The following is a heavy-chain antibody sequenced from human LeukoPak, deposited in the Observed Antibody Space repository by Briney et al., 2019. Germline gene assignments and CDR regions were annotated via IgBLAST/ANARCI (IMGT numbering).Heavy chain of an antibody. D-gene: IGHD3-3*01. J-gene: IGHJ3*02. CDR1: GGTFSSYA. CDR2: IIPIFGTA. V-gene: IGHV1-69*01. CDR3: ARGKRITIFGVVIYRAFDI. Sequence: SVKVSCKASGGTFSSYAISWVRQAPGQGLEWMGGIIPIFGTANYAQKFQGRVTITADESTSTAYMELSSLRSEDTAVYYCARGKRITIFGVVIYRAFDIWGQGTMVTVSS.